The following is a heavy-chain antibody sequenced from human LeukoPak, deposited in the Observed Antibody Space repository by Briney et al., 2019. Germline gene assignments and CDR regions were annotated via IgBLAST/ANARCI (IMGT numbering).Heavy chain of an antibody. D-gene: IGHD2-2*02. CDR1: GGSISSYY. Sequence: SETLSLTCTVSGGSISSYYWSWIRQHPGKGLEWIGYIYYSGSTYYNPSLKSRVTISVDTSKNQFSLKLSSVTAADTAVYYCARAYCSSTSCYNGIDYWGQGTLVTVSS. CDR2: IYYSGST. CDR3: ARAYCSSTSCYNGIDY. J-gene: IGHJ4*02. V-gene: IGHV4-59*06.